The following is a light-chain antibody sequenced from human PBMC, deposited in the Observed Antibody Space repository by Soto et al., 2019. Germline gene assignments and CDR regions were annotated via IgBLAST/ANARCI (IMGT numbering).Light chain of an antibody. CDR2: DVS. V-gene: IGLV2-14*01. CDR3: SSYTSSHVV. CDR1: SSDVGGYNY. J-gene: IGLJ2*01. Sequence: QSALTQPASVYGSPGQSITISCTGTSSDVGGYNYVSWYQQHPGKAPKLMIYDVSNRPSGVSNRFSGSKSGNTASLTISGLQAEDEADYYCSSYTSSHVVFGGGTKLTVL.